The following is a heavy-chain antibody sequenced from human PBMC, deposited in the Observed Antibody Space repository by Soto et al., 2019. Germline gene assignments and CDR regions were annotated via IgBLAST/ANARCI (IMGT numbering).Heavy chain of an antibody. V-gene: IGHV3-33*01. CDR1: GFTFSSYG. J-gene: IGHJ4*02. CDR3: ARGVVTAILDY. CDR2: IWYDGSNK. D-gene: IGHD2-21*02. Sequence: QVQLVESGGGVVQPGRSLRLSCAASGFTFSSYGMHWVRQAPGKGLEWVAVIWYDGSNKYYADSVKGRFTISRDNSKNTLYLQMNSPRAEDTAVYYCARGVVTAILDYWGQGTLVTVSS.